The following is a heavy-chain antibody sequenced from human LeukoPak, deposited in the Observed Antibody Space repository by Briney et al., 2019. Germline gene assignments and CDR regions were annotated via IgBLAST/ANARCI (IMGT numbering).Heavy chain of an antibody. CDR2: INPNSGGT. CDR1: GYTFTGYY. V-gene: IGHV1-2*02. Sequence: ASVKVSCKASGYTFTGYYMHWVRQAPGQGLEWMGWINPNSGGTNYAQKFQGRVTMTRDTSISTAYMELSRLRSDDTAVYYCAVYSSGWYGGYFDYWGQGTLVTVSS. J-gene: IGHJ4*02. D-gene: IGHD6-19*01. CDR3: AVYSSGWYGGYFDY.